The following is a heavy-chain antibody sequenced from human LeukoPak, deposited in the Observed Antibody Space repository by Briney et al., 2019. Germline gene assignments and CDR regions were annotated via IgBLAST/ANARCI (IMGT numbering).Heavy chain of an antibody. V-gene: IGHV4-39*01. CDR1: GGSISSSSYY. CDR2: FYYSGTT. J-gene: IGHJ6*03. CDR3: ARHISDYFYYYLDV. Sequence: SDTLSLTCTVSGGSISSSSYYWGWIRQSPGKGLEWIGSFYYSGTTYYNPSLEGRVTISDDMSRNRFSLMLTSVTAADTAIYYCARHISDYFYYYLDVWGTGTTVIVSS.